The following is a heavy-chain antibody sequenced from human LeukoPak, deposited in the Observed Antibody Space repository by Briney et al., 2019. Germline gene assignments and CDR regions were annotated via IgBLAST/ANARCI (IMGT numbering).Heavy chain of an antibody. J-gene: IGHJ4*02. CDR3: ARRNHYFDY. V-gene: IGHV4-39*01. CDR1: GGSXSSSTSY. Sequence: LSLTCTVSGGSXSSSTSYWAWIRQPPGKGLEWIAAVYYSGSTYYNPSLKSRLTISIDTSRNQFSVKLHSVTAADAAVYYCARRNHYFDYWGQGILVTVSS. CDR2: VYYSGST.